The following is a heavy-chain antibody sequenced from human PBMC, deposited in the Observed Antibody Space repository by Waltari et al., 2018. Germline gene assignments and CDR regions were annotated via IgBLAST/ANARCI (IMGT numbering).Heavy chain of an antibody. D-gene: IGHD4-17*01. CDR2: SYYSGIT. Sequence: QLQLQESGPGLVKPSETLSLTCTVSGGSISSSSYYWGWIRQPPGTGLAWIWRSYYSGITYYNPSLKSRVTISVDTSKNQFSLKLSSVTAADTAVYYCARQGTVPGDYWGQGTLVTVSS. J-gene: IGHJ4*02. CDR3: ARQGTVPGDY. CDR1: GGSISSSSYY. V-gene: IGHV4-39*07.